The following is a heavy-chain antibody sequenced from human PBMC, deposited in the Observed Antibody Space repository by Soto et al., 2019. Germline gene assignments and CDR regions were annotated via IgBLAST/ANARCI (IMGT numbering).Heavy chain of an antibody. D-gene: IGHD1-20*01. CDR2: IDWDDDK. V-gene: IGHV2-70*01. CDR3: ARIKRLSTNWNDPYFDY. CDR1: GFSLSTSGMC. Sequence: GPTLVNPTQTLTLTGTFSGFSLSTSGMCVSWIRQPPGKALEWLALIDWDDDKYYSTSLKTRLTISKDTSKNQVVLAMTNMDPVDTATYYCARIKRLSTNWNDPYFDYWGQGTLVTVSS. J-gene: IGHJ4*02.